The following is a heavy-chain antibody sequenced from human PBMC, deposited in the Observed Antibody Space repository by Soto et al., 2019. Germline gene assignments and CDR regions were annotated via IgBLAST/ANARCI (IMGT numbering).Heavy chain of an antibody. J-gene: IGHJ3*02. D-gene: IGHD1-26*01. Sequence: SETLSLTCTVSGGSVSSGSYYWRWIRQPPGKGLEWFGYIYYSGSTNYNPSLKSRVTISVDTSKNQFSLKLSSVTAADTAVYYCARYPGVGATAVDIWGQGTMVTVSS. CDR1: GGSVSSGSYY. V-gene: IGHV4-61*01. CDR2: IYYSGST. CDR3: ARYPGVGATAVDI.